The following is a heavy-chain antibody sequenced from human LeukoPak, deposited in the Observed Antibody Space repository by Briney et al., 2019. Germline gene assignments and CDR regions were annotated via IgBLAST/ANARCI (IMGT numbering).Heavy chain of an antibody. CDR1: GFTFTSSY. CDR3: AKDPAFGALDI. V-gene: IGHV3-7*01. J-gene: IGHJ3*02. D-gene: IGHD3-10*01. CDR2: INQDGSQR. Sequence: PGGSLRLSCAASGFTFTSSYMSWVRQTPGRGLEWVANINQDGSQRSSVDSLKGRFTISRDNANNVLYLQMNCLRVEDTAVYYCAKDPAFGALDIGGRGTTVTVSS.